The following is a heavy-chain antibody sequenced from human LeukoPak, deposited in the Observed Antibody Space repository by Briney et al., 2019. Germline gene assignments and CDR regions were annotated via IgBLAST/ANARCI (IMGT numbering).Heavy chain of an antibody. CDR3: ARDRLGYSSGWYDAFDI. D-gene: IGHD6-19*01. V-gene: IGHV3-30*03. Sequence: PGGSLRLSCAASGFTFSSYSMNWVRQAPGKGLEWVAVISYDGSNKYYADSVKGRFTISRDNSKNTLYLQMNSLRAEDTAVYYCARDRLGYSSGWYDAFDIWGQGTMVTVSS. CDR2: ISYDGSNK. J-gene: IGHJ3*02. CDR1: GFTFSSYS.